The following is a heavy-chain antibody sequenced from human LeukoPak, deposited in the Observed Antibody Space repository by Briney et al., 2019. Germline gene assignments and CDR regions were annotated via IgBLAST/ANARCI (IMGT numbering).Heavy chain of an antibody. CDR3: AKGRGTAVTSAANY. CDR2: ISGSGDNT. V-gene: IGHV3-23*01. Sequence: GGSLRLSCAASGFTFSSYAMSWVRQAPGKGLEWVSSISGSGDNTCYADSVKDRFSISRDNSKTTVSLQVNSLRAEDTAVYYCAKGRGTAVTSAANYWGQGTLVTVSS. J-gene: IGHJ4*02. CDR1: GFTFSSYA. D-gene: IGHD4-17*01.